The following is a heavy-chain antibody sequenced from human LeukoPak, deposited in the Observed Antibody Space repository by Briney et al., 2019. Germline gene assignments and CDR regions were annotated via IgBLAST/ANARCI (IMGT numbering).Heavy chain of an antibody. CDR3: TIDHIYSGGFYYNDWFDP. D-gene: IGHD2-15*01. CDR2: IKSKADAGTT. CDR1: GFTFSSYE. V-gene: IGHV3-15*01. J-gene: IGHJ5*02. Sequence: GGSLRLSCAASGFTFSSYEMNWVRQAPGKGLEWVGRIKSKADAGTTDYAAHVKGRFTISRDDSKNTLYLQMNSLKIEDTAVYHCTIDHIYSGGFYYNDWFDPWGQGTLVTVSS.